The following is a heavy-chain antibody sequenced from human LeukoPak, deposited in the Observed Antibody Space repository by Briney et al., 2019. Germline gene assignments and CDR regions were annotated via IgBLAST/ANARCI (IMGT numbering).Heavy chain of an antibody. CDR3: ARGGFTMVRGVIIPSNSYYYYMDI. D-gene: IGHD3-10*01. Sequence: PGGSLRLSCAVSGFTFSAYSMSWVRQAPGKGLEWVSSITSGEFVYFADSLKGRFTNSRDNAKSSLYLQMNSLRAEDTAVYYCARGGFTMVRGVIIPSNSYYYYMDIWGKGTTVTVSS. V-gene: IGHV3-21*01. CDR1: GFTFSAYS. J-gene: IGHJ6*03. CDR2: ITSGEFV.